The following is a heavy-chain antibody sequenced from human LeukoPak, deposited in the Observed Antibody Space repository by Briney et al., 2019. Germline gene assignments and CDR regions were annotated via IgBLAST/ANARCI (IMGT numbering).Heavy chain of an antibody. Sequence: SETLSLTCTVSGGSISSYYWSWIRQPPGKGLEWIGYIYNSVSTNYNPSLKSRVTISVDTSKTQFSLRLSSVTAADTAVYYCARGAGRGYFYMDVWGKGTTVTVSS. CDR3: ARGAGRGYFYMDV. CDR2: IYNSVST. D-gene: IGHD1-26*01. V-gene: IGHV4-59*01. CDR1: GGSISSYY. J-gene: IGHJ6*03.